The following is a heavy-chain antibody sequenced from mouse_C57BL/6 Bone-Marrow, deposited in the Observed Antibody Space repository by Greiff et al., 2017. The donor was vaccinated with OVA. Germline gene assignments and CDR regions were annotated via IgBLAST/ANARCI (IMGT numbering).Heavy chain of an antibody. J-gene: IGHJ2*01. V-gene: IGHV5-4*01. CDR2: ISDGGSYT. CDR1: GFTFSSYA. Sequence: EVMLVESGGGLVKPGGSLKLSCAASGFTFSSYAMSWVRQTPEKRLEWVATISDGGSYTYYPDNVKGRFTISRDNAKNNLYLQMSHLKSEDTAMYYCARDRGTGTSDFDYWGQGTTLTVSS. D-gene: IGHD4-1*01. CDR3: ARDRGTGTSDFDY.